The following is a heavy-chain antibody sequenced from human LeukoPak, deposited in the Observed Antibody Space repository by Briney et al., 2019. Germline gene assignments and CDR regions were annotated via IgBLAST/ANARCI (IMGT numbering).Heavy chain of an antibody. CDR3: AKDPRWRFFRLYNWFDP. V-gene: IGHV3-23*01. Sequence: PGGSLRLSCAASGFTFSSYAMSWVRQAPGKGLEWVSATSGSGGSTYYADSVKGRFTISRDNSKNTLYLQMNSLGAEDTAVYYCAKDPRWRFFRLYNWFDPWGQGTLVTVSS. CDR1: GFTFSSYA. CDR2: TSGSGGST. J-gene: IGHJ5*02. D-gene: IGHD4-23*01.